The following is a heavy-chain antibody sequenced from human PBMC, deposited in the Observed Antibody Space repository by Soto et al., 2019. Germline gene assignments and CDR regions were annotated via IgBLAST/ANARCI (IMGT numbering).Heavy chain of an antibody. Sequence: ASVKVSCKVSGYNLSELSIHWVRQVLGKGFEWMGGFDPEAVGTTYAQRFQGRVTMTEDKSTDTAYMELSSLRSEDTAVYFCARVPSPFDFYYAMDVWGQGTTVTVSS. CDR3: ARVPSPFDFYYAMDV. J-gene: IGHJ6*02. CDR1: GYNLSELS. D-gene: IGHD3-16*01. CDR2: FDPEAVGT. V-gene: IGHV1-24*01.